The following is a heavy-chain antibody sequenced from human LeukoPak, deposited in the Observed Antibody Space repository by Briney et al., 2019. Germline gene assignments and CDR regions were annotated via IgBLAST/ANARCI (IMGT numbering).Heavy chain of an antibody. J-gene: IGHJ6*02. V-gene: IGHV1-18*01. CDR1: GYTFTSYG. CDR2: ISAYNGNT. CDR3: ARGHSSGWYDFYYYYGMDV. D-gene: IGHD6-19*01. Sequence: ASVKVSCKASGYTFTSYGISWVRQAPGQGLEWMGWISAYNGNTNYAQKLQGRVTMTTDTSTSTAYMELRSLRSDDTAVYYCARGHSSGWYDFYYYYGMDVWGQGTTVTVSS.